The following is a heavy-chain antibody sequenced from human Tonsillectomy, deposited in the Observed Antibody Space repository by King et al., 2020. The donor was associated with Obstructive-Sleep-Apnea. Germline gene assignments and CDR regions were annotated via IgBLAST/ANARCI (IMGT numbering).Heavy chain of an antibody. CDR2: IYYSGST. CDR1: GGSISSGDYY. CDR3: ARSDYFDTSGYLV. D-gene: IGHD3-22*01. J-gene: IGHJ4*02. Sequence: VQLQESGPGLVKPSQTLSLTCTVSGGSISSGDYYWSWIRQPPGKGLEWIGYIYYSGSTSYNPSLKSRLTISADTSKNQFSLKLSSVTAADTAVYYCARSDYFDTSGYLVGGQGTLVPVSS. V-gene: IGHV4-30-4*01.